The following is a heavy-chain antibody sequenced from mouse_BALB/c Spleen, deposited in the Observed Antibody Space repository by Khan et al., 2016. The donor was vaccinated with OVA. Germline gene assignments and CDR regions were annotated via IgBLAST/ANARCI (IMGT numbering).Heavy chain of an antibody. V-gene: IGHV14-3*02. Sequence: VQLQQSGAELVKPGASVKLSCIVSGFNIKDTYMHWVKQRPEQGLDWIGRIDPANGTTKHDPNFQGKATIPTDTSSNPASLLLSSLTSEDTAVYYGSYALLLYAMDYWGQGTSVTVSS. D-gene: IGHD1-2*01. J-gene: IGHJ4*01. CDR2: IDPANGTT. CDR1: GFNIKDTY. CDR3: SYALLLYAMDY.